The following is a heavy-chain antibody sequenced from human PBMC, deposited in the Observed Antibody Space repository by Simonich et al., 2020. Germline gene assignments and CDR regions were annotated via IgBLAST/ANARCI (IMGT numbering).Heavy chain of an antibody. CDR3: AKEESYSSTSCYDAFDI. D-gene: IGHD2-2*01. J-gene: IGHJ3*02. CDR1: GFTFSSYA. Sequence: EVQLLESGGGLVQPGGSLRLSCAASGFTFSSYAMSWVRQAPGKGLEWVSAMSGSGGSTYDAASVKGRFTISRDNSKNTLYLQMNSLRAEDTAVYYCAKEESYSSTSCYDAFDIWGQGTMVTVSS. CDR2: MSGSGGST. V-gene: IGHV3-23*01.